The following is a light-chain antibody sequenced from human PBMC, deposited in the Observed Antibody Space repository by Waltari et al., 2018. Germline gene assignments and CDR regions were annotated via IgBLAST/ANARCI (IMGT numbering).Light chain of an antibody. V-gene: IGKV4-1*01. Sequence: DIVMTQSPDSLAVSLGERATINFKSSQSVLYNSDNKNYLAWYQQKPGQPPKLLIYWASIQESGVPDRFSGSGSGTDFTLTISSLQAEDVAVYYCQQYYSIPRTYGQGTKLEIK. CDR3: QQYYSIPRT. CDR1: QSVLYNSDNKNY. CDR2: WAS. J-gene: IGKJ2*02.